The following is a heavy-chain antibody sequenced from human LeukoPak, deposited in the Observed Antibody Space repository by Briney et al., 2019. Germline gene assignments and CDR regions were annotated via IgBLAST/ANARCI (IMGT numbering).Heavy chain of an antibody. J-gene: IGHJ4*02. V-gene: IGHV3-30*18. CDR1: GFTFSSYD. Sequence: PGGSLRLSCVVSGFTFSSYDMHWVRQAPGKGLEWVAVILYDGSNKYCADSVKGRFTISRDNSKNTLYLQMNSLRAEDTAVYYCAKDPLYYYDSSGYNPFDYWGQGTLVTVSS. CDR3: AKDPLYYYDSSGYNPFDY. CDR2: ILYDGSNK. D-gene: IGHD3-22*01.